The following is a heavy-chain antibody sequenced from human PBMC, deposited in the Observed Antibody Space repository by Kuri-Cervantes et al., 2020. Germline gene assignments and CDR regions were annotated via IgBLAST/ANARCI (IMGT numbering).Heavy chain of an antibody. J-gene: IGHJ4*02. D-gene: IGHD6-19*01. CDR1: GFTFSSYW. V-gene: IGHV3-7*01. CDR2: IKQDGSEK. CDR3: ARDLGSSGFDY. Sequence: LSLTCAASGFTFSSYWMHWVRQAPGKGLVWVANIKQDGSEKYYVDSVKGRFTISRDNAKNSLYLQMNSLGAEDTAVYYCARDLGSSGFDYWGQGTLVTVSS.